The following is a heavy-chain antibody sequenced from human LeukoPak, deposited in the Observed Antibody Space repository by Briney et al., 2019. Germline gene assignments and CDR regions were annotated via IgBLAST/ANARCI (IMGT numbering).Heavy chain of an antibody. CDR3: AREHCSSTRCYGHSDQGVP. J-gene: IGHJ4*02. V-gene: IGHV1-46*01. Sequence: ASVKVSCKASGYTFTSYYMHWVRQAPGQGLEWMGIINPSGGSTSYAQKFQGRVTMTRDTSTSTVYMELSSLRSEDTAVYYCAREHCSSTRCYGHSDQGVPWGQGALVTVSS. CDR2: INPSGGST. CDR1: GYTFTSYY. D-gene: IGHD2-2*01.